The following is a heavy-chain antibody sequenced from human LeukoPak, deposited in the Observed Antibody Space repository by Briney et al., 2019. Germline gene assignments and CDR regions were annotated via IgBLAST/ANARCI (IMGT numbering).Heavy chain of an antibody. J-gene: IGHJ4*02. D-gene: IGHD1-1*01. Sequence: WGSLRLFCAASGFTFSSYWMSWVRQAPGKGLEWVANIKQDGSEKYYVDSVKGRFTISRDNAKNSLYLQMNSLRAEDTAVYYCAREYNWNDVGVLCYSDYWGQGTLVTVSS. CDR2: IKQDGSEK. V-gene: IGHV3-7*01. CDR3: AREYNWNDVGVLCYSDY. CDR1: GFTFSSYW.